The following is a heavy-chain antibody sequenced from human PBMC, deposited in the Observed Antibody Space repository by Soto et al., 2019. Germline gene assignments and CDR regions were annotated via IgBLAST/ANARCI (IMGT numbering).Heavy chain of an antibody. CDR2: IYHSGST. D-gene: IGHD3-3*01. CDR3: ARDRGRITIFGVVIIPDAFDI. CDR1: GYSISSGYY. V-gene: IGHV4-38-2*02. Sequence: PSETLSLTCAVSGYSISSGYYWGWIRQPPGKGLEWIGSIYHSGSTYYNPSLKSRVTISVDTSKNQFSLKLSSVTAADTAVYYCARDRGRITIFGVVIIPDAFDIWGQGTMVT. J-gene: IGHJ3*02.